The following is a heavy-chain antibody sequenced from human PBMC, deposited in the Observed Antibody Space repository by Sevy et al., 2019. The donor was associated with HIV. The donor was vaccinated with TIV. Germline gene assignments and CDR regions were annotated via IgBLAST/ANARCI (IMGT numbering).Heavy chain of an antibody. D-gene: IGHD2-8*01. J-gene: IGHJ5*02. CDR2: IKQDGSDK. Sequence: GGSLRLSCAASGFTFSSYWMSWVRQAPGKGLEWVENIKQDGSDKYYVDSVKGRFTISRDNAKNSLYLQMNSLRVEDTAVYYCASPGTKGFDPWGQGTLVTVSS. V-gene: IGHV3-7*03. CDR1: GFTFSSYW. CDR3: ASPGTKGFDP.